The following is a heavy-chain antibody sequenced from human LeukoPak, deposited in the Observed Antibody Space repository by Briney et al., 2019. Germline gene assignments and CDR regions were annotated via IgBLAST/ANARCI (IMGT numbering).Heavy chain of an antibody. Sequence: SETLSLTCTVSGGSMSSYYWSWIRQPPGKGLEWIGYIYYSGSTNYNPSLKSRVTISVDTCKNQFSLKLSSVTAADTAVYYCARMRTLWSGYSFDYWGQGTLVTVSS. CDR3: ARMRTLWSGYSFDY. CDR2: IYYSGST. J-gene: IGHJ4*02. CDR1: GGSMSSYY. V-gene: IGHV4-59*01. D-gene: IGHD3-3*01.